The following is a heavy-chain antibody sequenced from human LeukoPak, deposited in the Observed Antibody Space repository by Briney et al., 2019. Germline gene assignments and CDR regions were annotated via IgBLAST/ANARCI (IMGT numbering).Heavy chain of an antibody. CDR1: GGSSSGYY. V-gene: IGHV4-34*01. Sequence: SETLSLTCAVDGGSSSGYYWSWIRQPPGKGLEWIGEINHSGSTNYNPSLKSRVTISVDTSKNQFSLKLSSVTAADTAVYYCARGQGIMTTVTPGYFDYWGQGTLVTVSS. CDR2: INHSGST. J-gene: IGHJ4*02. CDR3: ARGQGIMTTVTPGYFDY. D-gene: IGHD4-17*01.